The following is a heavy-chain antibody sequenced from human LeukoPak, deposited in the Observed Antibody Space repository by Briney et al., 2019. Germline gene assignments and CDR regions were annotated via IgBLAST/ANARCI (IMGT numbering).Heavy chain of an antibody. CDR3: AKDRDYGGAPLYFDY. D-gene: IGHD4-23*01. Sequence: PGGSLRLSCAASGFTFSSYWMHWVRQAPGKGLVWVSRINSDGSSTSYADSVKGRFTISGDNSKNTLYLQMNSLRAEDTAVYYCAKDRDYGGAPLYFDYWGQGTLVTVSS. V-gene: IGHV3-74*01. J-gene: IGHJ4*02. CDR1: GFTFSSYW. CDR2: INSDGSST.